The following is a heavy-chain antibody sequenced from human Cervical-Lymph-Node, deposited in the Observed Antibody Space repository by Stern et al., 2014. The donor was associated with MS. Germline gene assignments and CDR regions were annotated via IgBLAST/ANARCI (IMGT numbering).Heavy chain of an antibody. CDR1: GFTFGNAW. V-gene: IGHV3-15*01. D-gene: IGHD5-12*01. CDR2: IKSKTDGGTA. Sequence: VQLVESGGGLVMPGGSLRLSCAASGFTFGNAWMSWVRHVPGQGLEWVGRIKSKTDGGTADYAAPVKGRFTISRDDSKNTLFLQMSSLKTEDTAVYYCTTGTWQQFDFWGQGTLVTVSS. CDR3: TTGTWQQFDF. J-gene: IGHJ4*02.